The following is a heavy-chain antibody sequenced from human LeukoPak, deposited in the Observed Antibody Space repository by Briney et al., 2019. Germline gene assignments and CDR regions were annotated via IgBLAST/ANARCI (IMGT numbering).Heavy chain of an antibody. Sequence: PGGSLRLSCSASGFTFSSYAMHWVRQAPGKGLEYVSAISSNGGSTYYADSVKGRFTISRDNSKNTLYLQMNSLRAEDTAVYYCARGSWYDILTGSNVQYYFDYWGQGTLVTVSS. CDR1: GFTFSSYA. V-gene: IGHV3-64*04. CDR2: ISSNGGST. J-gene: IGHJ4*02. CDR3: ARGSWYDILTGSNVQYYFDY. D-gene: IGHD3-9*01.